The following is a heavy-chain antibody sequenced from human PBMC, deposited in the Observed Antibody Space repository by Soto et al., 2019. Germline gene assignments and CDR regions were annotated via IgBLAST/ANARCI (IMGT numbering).Heavy chain of an antibody. D-gene: IGHD4-4*01. J-gene: IGHJ6*02. CDR2: ISAYNGNT. V-gene: IGHV1-18*04. Sequence: ASVKVSCKASGYTFTSYGISWVRQAPGQGLEWMGWISAYNGNTNYAQKLQGRVTMTTDTSTSTAYMELRSLRSDDTAVYYCARHISNFRYYYYAMDVWGQGTTVTVS. CDR3: ARHISNFRYYYYAMDV. CDR1: GYTFTSYG.